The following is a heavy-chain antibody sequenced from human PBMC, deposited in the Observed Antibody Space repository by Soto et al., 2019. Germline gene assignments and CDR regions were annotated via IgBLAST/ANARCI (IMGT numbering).Heavy chain of an antibody. D-gene: IGHD4-17*01. CDR2: INHSGST. J-gene: IGHJ6*02. V-gene: IGHV4-34*01. CDR3: ARPSVTKGYYYYGMDV. Sequence: SETLSLTCAVYGGSFSCYYWSWIRQPPGKGLEWIGEINHSGSTNYNPSLKSRVTISVDTSKNQFSLKLSSVTAADTAVYYCARPSVTKGYYYYGMDVWGPGTTVTVSS. CDR1: GGSFSCYY.